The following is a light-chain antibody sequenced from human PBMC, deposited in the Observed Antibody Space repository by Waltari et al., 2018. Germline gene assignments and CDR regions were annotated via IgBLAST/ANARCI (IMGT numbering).Light chain of an antibody. J-gene: IGKJ4*01. Sequence: NVLTQSPGTLSSSPGESATLSCRASQIVSNNYLAWYQQQPGQAPRLLIYGVSSRATGIPDRFSGSGSGTDFTLTISRLEPEDSAVYFCHLYGSARTFGGGTKVEIK. CDR1: QIVSNNY. CDR2: GVS. CDR3: HLYGSART. V-gene: IGKV3-20*01.